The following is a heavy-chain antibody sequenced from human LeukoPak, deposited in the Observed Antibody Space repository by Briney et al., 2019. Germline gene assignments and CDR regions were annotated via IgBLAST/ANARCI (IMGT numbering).Heavy chain of an antibody. J-gene: IGHJ6*03. D-gene: IGHD2-2*02. CDR3: ARVVVVPAAIAFAHYYYYMDV. CDR2: IIPIFGTA. Sequence: SVKVSCKASGGTFSSYAISWVRQAPGQGLEWMGGIIPIFGTANYAQKFQGRVTITADESTSTAYMELSSLRSEDTAVYYCARVVVVPAAIAFAHYYYYMDVWGKGTTVTVSS. CDR1: GGTFSSYA. V-gene: IGHV1-69*13.